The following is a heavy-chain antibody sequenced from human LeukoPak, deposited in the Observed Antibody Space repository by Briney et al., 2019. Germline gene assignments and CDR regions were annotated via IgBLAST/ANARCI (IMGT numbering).Heavy chain of an antibody. V-gene: IGHV1-8*01. CDR2: MNPNSGNT. J-gene: IGHJ5*02. CDR3: AREGFKAGDSSGYHGGPGFDP. D-gene: IGHD3-22*01. Sequence: ASVKVSCKASGYTFTSYDINWVRQATGQGLEWMGWMNPNSGNTGYAQKFQGRVTMTRNTSISTAYMELSSLRSEDTAVYYCAREGFKAGDSSGYHGGPGFDPWGQGTLVTVSP. CDR1: GYTFTSYD.